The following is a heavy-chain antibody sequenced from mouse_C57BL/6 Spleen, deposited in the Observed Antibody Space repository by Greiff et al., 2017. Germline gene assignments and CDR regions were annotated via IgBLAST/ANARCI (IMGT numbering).Heavy chain of an antibody. CDR3: ARGGRYPWYFDY. J-gene: IGHJ2*01. CDR2: INPNNGGT. CDR1: GYTFTDYN. D-gene: IGHD1-1*01. V-gene: IGHV1-22*01. Sequence: EVQLQQSGPELVKPGASVKMSCKASGYTFTDYNMHWVKQSHGKSLEWIGYINPNNGGTSYNQKFKGKATLTVNKSSSTAYMELRSLTSEDSAVYYGARGGRYPWYFDYWGQGTTLTVSS.